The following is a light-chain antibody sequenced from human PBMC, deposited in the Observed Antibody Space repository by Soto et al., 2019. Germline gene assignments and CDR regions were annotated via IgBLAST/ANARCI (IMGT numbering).Light chain of an antibody. V-gene: IGKV3-20*01. J-gene: IGKJ2*03. CDR3: QQYSSSPRYS. Sequence: EGVLTQSPGTLSLSPGERATLFCRASQTIASDFLAWCQQKPGQAPRLLIYNASRRAAGIPDRFIGSGSGTDFTLTISRLEPEDFAVYYCQQYSSSPRYSFGQGTKLEIK. CDR1: QTIASDF. CDR2: NAS.